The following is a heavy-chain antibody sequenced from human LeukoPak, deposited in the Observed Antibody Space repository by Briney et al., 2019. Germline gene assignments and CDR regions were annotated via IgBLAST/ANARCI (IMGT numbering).Heavy chain of an antibody. J-gene: IGHJ4*02. Sequence: PGGSLRLSCAASGFTFDDYAMHWVRQAPGKGLEGVSGISWNSGSIGYADSVKGRFTISRDNAKNSLYLQMNSLRAEDTALYYCATVGSSGWFPYWGQGTLVTVSS. CDR3: ATVGSSGWFPY. V-gene: IGHV3-9*01. CDR1: GFTFDDYA. CDR2: ISWNSGSI. D-gene: IGHD6-19*01.